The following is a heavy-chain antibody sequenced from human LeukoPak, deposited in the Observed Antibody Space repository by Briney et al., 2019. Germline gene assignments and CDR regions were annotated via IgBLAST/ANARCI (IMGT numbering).Heavy chain of an antibody. D-gene: IGHD2-8*01. CDR1: GFTFSTYA. CDR2: INQDGSEK. J-gene: IGHJ4*02. V-gene: IGHV3-7*01. CDR3: ARDRVWTVLY. Sequence: GGSLRLSCTASGFTFSTYAMSWVRQAPGEGLEWVANINQDGSEKYYVDSVKGRFTISRDNAKNSLYLHMNSLRAEDTATYYCARDRVWTVLYWGQGILVTVSS.